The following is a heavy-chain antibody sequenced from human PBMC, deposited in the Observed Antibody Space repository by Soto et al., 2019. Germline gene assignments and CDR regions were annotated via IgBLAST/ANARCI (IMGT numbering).Heavy chain of an antibody. V-gene: IGHV3-23*01. Sequence: LRLSCAASGFIFENFGMSWARQAPGKGLEWISSISGSGFKKYYADSVKGRFTISRDNSKSTVYLELNNLSAEDTAVYHCAKNQGVELVPLATVDWFDPWGQGSVVTVSS. CDR1: GFIFENFG. CDR3: AKNQGVELVPLATVDWFDP. J-gene: IGHJ5*02. CDR2: ISGSGFKK. D-gene: IGHD1-26*01.